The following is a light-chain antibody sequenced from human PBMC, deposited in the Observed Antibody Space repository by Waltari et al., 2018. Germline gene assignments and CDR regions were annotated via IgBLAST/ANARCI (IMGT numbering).Light chain of an antibody. CDR1: QSINSW. Sequence: DIQMTQSPSTVSASVGDRVTITCRASQSINSWLAWYQQKPGKAPKLLLYKASTLESGVPSRFSGSGSETEFPLTISSLQPDDFATYYCHQYNSYSAFGQGTKVEVK. J-gene: IGKJ1*01. CDR3: HQYNSYSA. V-gene: IGKV1-5*03. CDR2: KAS.